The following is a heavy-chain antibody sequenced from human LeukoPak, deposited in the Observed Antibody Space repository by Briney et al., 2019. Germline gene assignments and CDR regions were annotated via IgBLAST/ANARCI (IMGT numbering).Heavy chain of an antibody. CDR2: ISSSSSTI. Sequence: PGGSLRLSCAASGFTFSSYSMNWVRQAPGKGLEWVSYISSSSSTIYYADSVKGRFTISRDNAKNSLYLQMNSLRAEDTAVYYCARRSHRLWFGELLTYYYYYMDVWGKGTTVTVSS. D-gene: IGHD3-10*01. J-gene: IGHJ6*03. CDR3: ARRSHRLWFGELLTYYYYYMDV. V-gene: IGHV3-48*01. CDR1: GFTFSSYS.